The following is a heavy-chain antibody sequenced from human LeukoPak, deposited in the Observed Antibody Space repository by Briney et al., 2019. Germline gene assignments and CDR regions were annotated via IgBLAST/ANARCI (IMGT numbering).Heavy chain of an antibody. D-gene: IGHD3-22*01. V-gene: IGHV3-23*01. CDR2: ISGSGGST. CDR1: GFTFSSYA. CDR3: AREFRYYYDSSGYYLFDY. J-gene: IGHJ4*02. Sequence: PGGSLRLSCAASGFTFSSYAMSWVRQAPGKGLEWVSAISGSGGSTYYADSVKGRFTISRDNAKNSLYLQMNSLRAEDTAVYYCAREFRYYYDSSGYYLFDYWGQGTLVTVSS.